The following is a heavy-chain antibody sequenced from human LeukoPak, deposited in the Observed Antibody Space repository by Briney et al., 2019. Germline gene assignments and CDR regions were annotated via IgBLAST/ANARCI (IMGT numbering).Heavy chain of an antibody. D-gene: IGHD2-2*01. Sequence: PSETLSLTCTVSGGSISSHFWSWIRQPPGKGLEWIGYIYYTGSTNYKPSLKSRVTISVDTSKNQFSLKLSSVTAADTAVYYCARDGSSTRGYNWFDTWGQGTLVTVSS. J-gene: IGHJ5*02. CDR1: GGSISSHF. CDR2: IYYTGST. CDR3: ARDGSSTRGYNWFDT. V-gene: IGHV4-59*11.